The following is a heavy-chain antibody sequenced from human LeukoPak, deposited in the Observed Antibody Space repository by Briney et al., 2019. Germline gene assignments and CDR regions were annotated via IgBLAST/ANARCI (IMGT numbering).Heavy chain of an antibody. D-gene: IGHD3-9*01. Sequence: GGSLRLSCAASGFTFSSYEMNWVRQAPGKGLEWVSYISSSGSTIYYADSVKGRFTISRDNAKNSLYLQMNSLRAEDTAVYYCARDILTGYYWAAWDYWGQGTLVTVSS. CDR2: ISSSGSTI. CDR1: GFTFSSYE. J-gene: IGHJ4*02. V-gene: IGHV3-48*03. CDR3: ARDILTGYYWAAWDY.